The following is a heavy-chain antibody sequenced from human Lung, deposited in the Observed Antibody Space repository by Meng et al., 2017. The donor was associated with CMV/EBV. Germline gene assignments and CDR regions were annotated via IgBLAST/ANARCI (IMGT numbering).Heavy chain of an antibody. CDR3: ARQREIYSFTRGGGDGYFDN. CDR2: ISVYNGAA. Sequence: ASXXVSXKASGYDFRSFPITWVRQAPGQGLEWMGWISVYNGAANYGQKFQGRVTMTTDQATTTAYMELRSLSSDDTAVYYCARQREIYSFTRGGGDGYFDNXGPGXLVTVSS. V-gene: IGHV1-18*04. D-gene: IGHD3-16*01. J-gene: IGHJ4*02. CDR1: GYDFRSFP.